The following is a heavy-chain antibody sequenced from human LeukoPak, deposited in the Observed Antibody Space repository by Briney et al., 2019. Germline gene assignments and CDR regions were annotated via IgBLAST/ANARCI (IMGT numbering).Heavy chain of an antibody. D-gene: IGHD3-10*01. CDR3: AKVGVGYASDV. CDR2: ISWNSVSI. J-gene: IGHJ3*01. Sequence: PGRSLRLSCAASGFRFDDNAMHWVRQAPGKGLEWVSGISWNSVSIGYADSVKGRFVISRDNAKDSLFLQMNSARAEDTAFYYCAKVGVGYASDVWGQGTMVTVS. CDR1: GFRFDDNA. V-gene: IGHV3-9*01.